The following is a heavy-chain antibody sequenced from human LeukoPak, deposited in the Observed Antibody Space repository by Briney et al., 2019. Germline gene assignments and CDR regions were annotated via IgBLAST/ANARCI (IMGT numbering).Heavy chain of an antibody. D-gene: IGHD3-10*01. CDR2: ISSSSSYI. J-gene: IGHJ3*02. Sequence: GGSLRLSCAASGFTFSSYSMNWVRQAPGKGLEWVSSISSSSSYIYYADSVKGRFTISRDNAKNSLYLQMNSLRAEDTAVYYCAINCFLWFGECNHDAFDIWGQGTVVTVSS. V-gene: IGHV3-21*01. CDR1: GFTFSSYS. CDR3: AINCFLWFGECNHDAFDI.